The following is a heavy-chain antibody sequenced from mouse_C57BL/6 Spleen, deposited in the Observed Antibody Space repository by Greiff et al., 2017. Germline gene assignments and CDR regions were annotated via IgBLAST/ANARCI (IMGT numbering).Heavy chain of an antibody. V-gene: IGHV1-15*01. Sequence: QVQLQQSGAELVRPGASVTLSCKASGYTFTDYEMHWVKQTPVHGLEWIGAIDPETGGTAYNQKFKGKAILTADKSSSTAYMELRSLTSEDSAVYYCAREGRLRYFDYGGQGTTLTVSS. J-gene: IGHJ2*01. CDR2: IDPETGGT. CDR3: AREGRLRYFDY. CDR1: GYTFTDYE. D-gene: IGHD2-4*01.